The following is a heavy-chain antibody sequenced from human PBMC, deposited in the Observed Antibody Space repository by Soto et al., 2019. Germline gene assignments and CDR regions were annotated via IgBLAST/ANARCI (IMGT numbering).Heavy chain of an antibody. J-gene: IGHJ6*02. Sequence: SETLSLTCTGSGGSISSYYWSWIRQPPGKGLEWIGYIYYSGSTNYNPSLKSRVTISVDTSKNQFSLKLSSVTAADTAVYYCARAKTHYDFGSGYYTAYCGMDGWGEGTTVTVTS. V-gene: IGHV4-59*01. CDR2: IYYSGST. CDR3: ARAKTHYDFGSGYYTAYCGMDG. D-gene: IGHD3-3*01. CDR1: GGSISSYY.